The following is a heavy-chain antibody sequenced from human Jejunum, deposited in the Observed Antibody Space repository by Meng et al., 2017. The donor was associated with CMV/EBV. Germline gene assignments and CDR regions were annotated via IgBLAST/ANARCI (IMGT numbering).Heavy chain of an antibody. J-gene: IGHJ4*02. CDR3: ARGRSTWTTSYEGTFNY. CDR2: MSPTASS. V-gene: IGHV4-4*02. D-gene: IGHD3-16*01. Sequence: SSRNWWSWVRQSPGKGLGWVGEMSPTASSKFNPSLKSRVTMSLDPSRNQFSLQLASVTAADTAVYYCARGRSTWTTSYEGTFNYWGQGILVTVSS. CDR1: SSRNW.